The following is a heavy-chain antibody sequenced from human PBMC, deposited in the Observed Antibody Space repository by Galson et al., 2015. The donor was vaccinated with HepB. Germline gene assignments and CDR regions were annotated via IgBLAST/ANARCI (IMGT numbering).Heavy chain of an antibody. V-gene: IGHV1-18*04. Sequence: SVKVSCKASGYTFTSYGISWVRQAPGQGLEWMGWISAYNGNTNYAQKLQGRVTMTTDTSTSTAYMELRSLRSDDTAVYYCARVGVAGTLGHNYYYYYGMDVWGQGTTVTVSS. CDR2: ISAYNGNT. D-gene: IGHD6-19*01. CDR3: ARVGVAGTLGHNYYYYYGMDV. CDR1: GYTFTSYG. J-gene: IGHJ6*02.